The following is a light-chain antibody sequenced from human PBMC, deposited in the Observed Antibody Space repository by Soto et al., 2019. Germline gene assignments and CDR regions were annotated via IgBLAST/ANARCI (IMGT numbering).Light chain of an antibody. CDR2: GVS. V-gene: IGKV3-20*01. J-gene: IGKJ1*01. CDR3: QQYGTSPRT. Sequence: EIVLTQSPATLSLSPGARATLSCRASQSVRSNYLAWYQQKPGQAPRLLIYGVSSRATGIPDRFSGSGSGTDFTLTISRLDPEDFAVYYCQQYGTSPRTIGQGTKVDI. CDR1: QSVRSNY.